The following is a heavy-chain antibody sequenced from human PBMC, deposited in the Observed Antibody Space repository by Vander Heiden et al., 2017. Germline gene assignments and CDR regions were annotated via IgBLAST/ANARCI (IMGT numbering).Heavy chain of an antibody. CDR2: IYYSGST. CDR3: ARDRANGVYYYYGMDV. Sequence: QVQLQVSGAGLVKPSETLSLTCTVSGGSICIYYWSWIRQPPGKGLEWIGYIYYSGSTNYNPSLKSRVTISVDTSKNQFSLKLSSVTAADTAVYYCARDRANGVYYYYGMDVWGQGTTVTVSS. CDR1: GGSICIYY. D-gene: IGHD2-8*01. J-gene: IGHJ6*02. V-gene: IGHV4-59*01.